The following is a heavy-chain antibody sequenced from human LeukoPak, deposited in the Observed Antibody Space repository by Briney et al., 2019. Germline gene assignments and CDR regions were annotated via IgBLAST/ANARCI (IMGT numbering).Heavy chain of an antibody. J-gene: IGHJ4*02. CDR3: ARERRTYYYDSSGSFDY. D-gene: IGHD3-22*01. CDR2: ISSSGSTI. V-gene: IGHV3-11*01. CDR1: GFIFSDYY. Sequence: GGSLRLSCAASGFIFSDYYMSWIRQAPGKGLEWVSYISSSGSTIYYAGSVKGRFTISRDNAKNSLYLQMNSLRAEDTAVYYCARERRTYYYDSSGSFDYWGQGTLVTVSS.